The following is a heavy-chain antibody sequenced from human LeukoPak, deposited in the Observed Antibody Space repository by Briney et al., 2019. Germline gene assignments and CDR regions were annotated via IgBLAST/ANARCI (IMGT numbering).Heavy chain of an antibody. Sequence: SSETLSLTCTVSGGSISNYFWSWIRQPPGKGLEWIGYIYYSGNTNHNPSLKSRVTISIDTSKNQFSLKLSSVTAADTAVYYCARETSSSLYHFDYWGQGALVTVSS. CDR3: ARETSSSLYHFDY. J-gene: IGHJ4*02. CDR1: GGSISNYF. CDR2: IYYSGNT. V-gene: IGHV4-59*01. D-gene: IGHD6-13*01.